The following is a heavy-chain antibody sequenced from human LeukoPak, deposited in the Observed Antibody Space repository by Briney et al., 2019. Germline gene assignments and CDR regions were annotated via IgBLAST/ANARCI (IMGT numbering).Heavy chain of an antibody. CDR3: ARQGSNSSGWYPVDD. Sequence: ASVKVSCKTSGYTFTAYYTHWLRQAPGQGLEWMGWMNPNSGGTKYAQTFQGRVTLTRDTSISTAYLELSSLTSDDTAVYFCARQGSNSSGWYPVDDWGQGTLVTVSS. D-gene: IGHD6-19*01. J-gene: IGHJ4*02. CDR2: MNPNSGGT. V-gene: IGHV1-2*02. CDR1: GYTFTAYY.